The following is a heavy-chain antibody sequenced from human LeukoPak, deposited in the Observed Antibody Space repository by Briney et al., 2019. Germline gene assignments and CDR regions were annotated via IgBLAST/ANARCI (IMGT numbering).Heavy chain of an antibody. Sequence: GASVKVSCKASGYTFTGYYMHWVRQAPGQGLEWMGWINPNSGGTNYAQKFQGRVTMTRDTSISTAYMELSRLRSDDTAVYYCARGTVEGYYGSGSYYNDPPWGYWGQGTLVTVSS. CDR1: GYTFTGYY. V-gene: IGHV1-2*02. J-gene: IGHJ4*02. CDR3: ARGTVEGYYGSGSYYNDPPWGY. D-gene: IGHD3-10*01. CDR2: INPNSGGT.